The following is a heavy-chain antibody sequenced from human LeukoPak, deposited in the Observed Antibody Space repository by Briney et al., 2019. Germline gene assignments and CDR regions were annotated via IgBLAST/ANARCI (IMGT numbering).Heavy chain of an antibody. CDR2: ISGSGGST. CDR1: GFTFSSYA. D-gene: IGHD2-2*01. Sequence: LGGSLRLSCAASGFTFSSYAMSWVRQAPGKGLEWVSAISGSGGSTYYADSVKGRFTISRDNSKNTLYLQMNSLRAEDTAVYYCAKDGGRTSCLYWYFDLWGRGTLVTVSS. V-gene: IGHV3-23*01. CDR3: AKDGGRTSCLYWYFDL. J-gene: IGHJ2*01.